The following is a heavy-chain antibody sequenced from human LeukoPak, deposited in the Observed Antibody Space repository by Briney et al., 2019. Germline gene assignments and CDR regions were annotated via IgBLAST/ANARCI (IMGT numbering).Heavy chain of an antibody. Sequence: SETLSLTCTVSGGSISSYYWSWIRQPPGKGLEWIGYIYYSGSTNCNPSLKSRATISVDTSKNQFSLKLSSVTAADTAMYHCARGISTSGLLPFAYWGQGTLVTVSS. CDR1: GGSISSYY. CDR3: ARGISTSGLLPFAY. V-gene: IGHV4-59*01. J-gene: IGHJ4*02. D-gene: IGHD6-19*01. CDR2: IYYSGST.